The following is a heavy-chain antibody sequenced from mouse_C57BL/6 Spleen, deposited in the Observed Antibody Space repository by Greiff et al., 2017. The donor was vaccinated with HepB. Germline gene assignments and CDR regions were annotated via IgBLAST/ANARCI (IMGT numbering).Heavy chain of an antibody. CDR2: YPGSGNTY. D-gene: IGHD1-1*01. CDR3: REGYYGY. V-gene: IGHV1-83*01. J-gene: IGHJ2*01. Sequence: VQLQQSGPELVKPGASVKMSCKASGYTFTDYYMHWVKQKPGKGLEWIGEIYPGSGNTYYNEKFKGKATLTADTSSSTAYMQLSSLTSEDSAVYFCAREGYYGYWGQGTTLTVSS. CDR1: YTFTDYYM.